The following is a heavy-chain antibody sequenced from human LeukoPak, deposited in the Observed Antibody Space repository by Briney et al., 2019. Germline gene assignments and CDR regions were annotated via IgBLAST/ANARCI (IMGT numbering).Heavy chain of an antibody. Sequence: PSETLSLTCTVSGGSISSYYWSWIRQPPGKGLEWIGYIYYSGSTNYNPSLKSRVTISVDTSKNQFSLKLSSVTAADTAVYYCLRGRVGIFGVASDAFDIGGQGTMVTVFS. D-gene: IGHD3-3*01. CDR2: IYYSGST. J-gene: IGHJ3*02. CDR3: LRGRVGIFGVASDAFDI. V-gene: IGHV4-59*01. CDR1: GGSISSYY.